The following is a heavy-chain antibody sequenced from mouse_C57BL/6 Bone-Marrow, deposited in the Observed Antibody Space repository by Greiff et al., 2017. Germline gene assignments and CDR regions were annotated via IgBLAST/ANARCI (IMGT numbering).Heavy chain of an antibody. CDR2: INPSTGGT. Sequence: EVQVVESGPELVKPGASVKISCKASGYSFTGYYMNWVKQSPEKSLEWIGEINPSTGGTTYNQKFKAKATLTVDKSSSTAYMQLKSLTSEDSAVYDCSSVLWLRRRGCAYWGQGTLVTVSA. J-gene: IGHJ3*01. CDR1: GYSFTGYY. V-gene: IGHV1-42*01. D-gene: IGHD2-2*01. CDR3: SSVLWLRRRGCAY.